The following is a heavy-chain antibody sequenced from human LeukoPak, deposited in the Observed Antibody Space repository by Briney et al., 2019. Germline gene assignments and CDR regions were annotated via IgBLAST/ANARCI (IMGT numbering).Heavy chain of an antibody. CDR2: ISSSSSYI. V-gene: IGHV3-21*01. Sequence: GGSLRLSCAASGFTFSSYSMNWVRQAPGKGLEWVSSISSSSSYIYYADSVKGRFTISRDNAKNSLYLQMNSLRDEDTAVYYCARDTLVYADSPDAFDIWGQGTMVTVSS. D-gene: IGHD4-17*01. J-gene: IGHJ3*02. CDR1: GFTFSSYS. CDR3: ARDTLVYADSPDAFDI.